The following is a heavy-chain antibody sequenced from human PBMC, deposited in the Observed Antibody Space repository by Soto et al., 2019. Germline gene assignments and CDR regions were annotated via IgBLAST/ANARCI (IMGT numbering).Heavy chain of an antibody. V-gene: IGHV4-31*03. Sequence: QVQLQESGPGLVKPSQTLSLTCTVSGGSISRGGYYWSWIRQHPGKGLEWIGYIYYSGSTYYNPSLKGRVTTTVDTSKNQFSLKLRSVTAADTAVYYCASGGGYFDHTYPFDIWGQGTMVTVSS. D-gene: IGHD3-9*01. CDR1: GGSISRGGYY. J-gene: IGHJ3*02. CDR3: ASGGGYFDHTYPFDI. CDR2: IYYSGST.